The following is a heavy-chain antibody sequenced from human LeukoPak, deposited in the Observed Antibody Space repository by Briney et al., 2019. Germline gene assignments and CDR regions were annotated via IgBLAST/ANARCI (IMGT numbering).Heavy chain of an antibody. CDR3: ARVRFWSGYFPGDISY. Sequence: GASVKVSCKASGYTFTSYDINWVRQATGQGLEWMGWMNPNSGNTGYAQKFQGRVTMTRNTSISTAYMELSSLRSEDTAVYYCARVRFWSGYFPGDISYWGQGTLVTVSS. J-gene: IGHJ4*02. V-gene: IGHV1-8*01. CDR2: MNPNSGNT. D-gene: IGHD3-3*01. CDR1: GYTFTSYD.